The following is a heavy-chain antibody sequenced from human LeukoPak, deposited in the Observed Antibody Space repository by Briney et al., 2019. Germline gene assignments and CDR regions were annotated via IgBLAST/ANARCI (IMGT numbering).Heavy chain of an antibody. V-gene: IGHV3-23*01. Sequence: GGTLRLSCAASGFTFSSYGMSWVRQAPGKGLEWVSAISDSGGSTYYADSVRGRFTISRDNAKNSLYLQMNSLRAEDTAVYYCARAGGSYPLDYWGQGTLVTVSS. CDR1: GFTFSSYG. J-gene: IGHJ4*02. D-gene: IGHD1-26*01. CDR3: ARAGGSYPLDY. CDR2: ISDSGGST.